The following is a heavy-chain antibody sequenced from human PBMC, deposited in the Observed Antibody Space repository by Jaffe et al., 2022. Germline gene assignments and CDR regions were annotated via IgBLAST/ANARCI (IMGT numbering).Heavy chain of an antibody. CDR3: AKDYLYCSSTSCLNYYYYYYMDV. CDR2: IRYDGSNK. Sequence: QVQLVESGGGVVQPGGSLRLSCAASGFTFSSYGMHWVRQAPGKGLEWVAFIRYDGSNKYYADSVKGRFTISRDNSKNTLYLQMNSLRAEDTAVYYCAKDYLYCSSTSCLNYYYYYYMDVWGKGTTVTVSS. CDR1: GFTFSSYG. D-gene: IGHD2-2*01. J-gene: IGHJ6*03. V-gene: IGHV3-30*02.